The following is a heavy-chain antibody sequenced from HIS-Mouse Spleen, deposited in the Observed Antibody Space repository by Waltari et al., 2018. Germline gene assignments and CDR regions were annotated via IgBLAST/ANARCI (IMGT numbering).Heavy chain of an antibody. CDR1: GFTFSSYW. Sequence: EVQLVESGGDLVQPGGSLRLSCAASGFTFSSYWMHWVRQAPGKGLVWVSLINSDGSSTSYADSVKVRFTISRDNVKNTLYLQMNSLRAEDTAVYYCARDAAVTYFDYWGQGTLVTVSS. CDR2: INSDGSST. CDR3: ARDAAVTYFDY. V-gene: IGHV3-74*01. J-gene: IGHJ4*02. D-gene: IGHD4-17*01.